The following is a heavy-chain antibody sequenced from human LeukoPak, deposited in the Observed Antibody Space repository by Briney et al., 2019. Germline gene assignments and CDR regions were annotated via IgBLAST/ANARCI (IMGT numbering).Heavy chain of an antibody. Sequence: PGGSLRLSCAASKFTFEDYAMRWVRQVSGKGLEWVAGINWSSSQIAYADSAKGRFTISRDNAKNSLYLQMNSLRAEDTAVYYCARVPNYYGSGSYRRGPNRDQKKAGVGWGQGTLVTVSS. V-gene: IGHV3-9*01. D-gene: IGHD3-10*01. CDR2: INWSSSQI. CDR3: ARVPNYYGSGSYRRGPNRDQKKAGVG. J-gene: IGHJ4*02. CDR1: KFTFEDYA.